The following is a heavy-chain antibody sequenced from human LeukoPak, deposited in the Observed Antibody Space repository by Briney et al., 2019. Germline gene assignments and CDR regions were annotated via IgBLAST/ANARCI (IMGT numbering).Heavy chain of an antibody. CDR3: ARGEVVAATGRNWFDP. V-gene: IGHV1-69*06. Sequence: ASVKVSCKASGGTFSSYAISWVRQAPGQGLEWMGGIIPTFGTANYAQRFQGRVTITADKSTSTAYMELSSLRSEDTAVYYCARGEVVAATGRNWFDPWGQGALVTVSS. J-gene: IGHJ5*02. D-gene: IGHD2-15*01. CDR2: IIPTFGTA. CDR1: GGTFSSYA.